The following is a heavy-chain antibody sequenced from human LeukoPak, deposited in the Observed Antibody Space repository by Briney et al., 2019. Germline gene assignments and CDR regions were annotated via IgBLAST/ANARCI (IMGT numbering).Heavy chain of an antibody. J-gene: IGHJ4*02. Sequence: SETLSLTCAVYGGSFSGYYWSWIRQPPGKGLEWIGEINHSGSTNYNPSLKSRVTISVDTSKNQFSLKLSSVTAADTAVYYCARGGQQLVDYWGQGTLVTVSS. CDR3: ARGGQQLVDY. CDR1: GGSFSGYY. D-gene: IGHD6-13*01. V-gene: IGHV4-34*01. CDR2: INHSGST.